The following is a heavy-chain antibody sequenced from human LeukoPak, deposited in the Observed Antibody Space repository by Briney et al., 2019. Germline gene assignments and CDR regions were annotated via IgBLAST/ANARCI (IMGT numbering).Heavy chain of an antibody. CDR2: IIPILGIA. CDR3: ASPLPIQQEPDHLPLDY. J-gene: IGHJ4*02. Sequence: SVKVSCKASGYTFTSYGISWVRQAPGQGLEWMGRIIPILGIANYAQKFQGRVTITADKSTSTAYMELSSLRSEDTAVYYCASPLPIQQEPDHLPLDYWGQGTLVTVSS. CDR1: GYTFTSYG. V-gene: IGHV1-69*04. D-gene: IGHD5-18*01.